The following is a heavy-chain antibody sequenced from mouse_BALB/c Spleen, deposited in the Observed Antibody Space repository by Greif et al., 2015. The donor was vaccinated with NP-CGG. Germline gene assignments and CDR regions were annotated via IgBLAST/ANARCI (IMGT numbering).Heavy chain of an antibody. V-gene: IGHV14-3*02. CDR1: GFNIKDTY. CDR2: IDPANGNT. CDR3: ARAPSYAMDY. Sequence: VQLKQSGAELVKPGASVKLSCTASGFNIKDTYMHWVKQRPEQGLEWIGRIDPANGNTKYDPKFQGKATITADTSSNTAYLQLSSLTSEDTAVYYCARAPSYAMDYWGQGTSVTVSS. J-gene: IGHJ4*01.